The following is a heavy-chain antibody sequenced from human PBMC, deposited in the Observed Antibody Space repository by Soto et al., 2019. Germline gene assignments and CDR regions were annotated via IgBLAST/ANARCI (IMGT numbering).Heavy chain of an antibody. CDR2: IYDSGST. Sequence: SETLSLTCSVSGDSIRSYYWSWIRQPPGKGLEWIGYIYDSGSTNYNPSLKSRVTISVDTSKSQFPLKLSSVTAADTAVYYCARDRAYYESSGLYFDYWGQGTLVTVSS. V-gene: IGHV4-59*01. CDR3: ARDRAYYESSGLYFDY. J-gene: IGHJ4*02. D-gene: IGHD3-22*01. CDR1: GDSIRSYY.